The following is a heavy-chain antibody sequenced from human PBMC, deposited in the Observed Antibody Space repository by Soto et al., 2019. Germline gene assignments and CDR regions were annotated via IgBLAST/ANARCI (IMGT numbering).Heavy chain of an antibody. V-gene: IGHV1-18*04. CDR3: ARISSASSGWFPDY. CDR1: GYTFTSNS. J-gene: IGHJ4*02. Sequence: ASVKVSCKASGYTFTSNSIGWVRQAPGQGLEWMGWINVYNGNTKYAQQLQGRVTLTTGTSTSTAYMDLRSLRSDDTAVYYCARISSASSGWFPDYWGQGTLVTVSS. D-gene: IGHD6-19*01. CDR2: INVYNGNT.